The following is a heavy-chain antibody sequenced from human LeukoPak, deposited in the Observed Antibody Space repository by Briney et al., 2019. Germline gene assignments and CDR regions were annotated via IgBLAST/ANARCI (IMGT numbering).Heavy chain of an antibody. V-gene: IGHV3-23*01. CDR1: GFTFSSYG. Sequence: GGSLRLSCAVSGFTFSSYGMSWVRQAPGKGLEWVSAISGTGGSIYYADSVKGRFTISRDDAKNSLYLQMNSLRAEDTAVYYCAELGITMIGGVWGKGTTVTISS. CDR3: AELGITMIGGV. D-gene: IGHD3-10*02. CDR2: ISGTGGSI. J-gene: IGHJ6*04.